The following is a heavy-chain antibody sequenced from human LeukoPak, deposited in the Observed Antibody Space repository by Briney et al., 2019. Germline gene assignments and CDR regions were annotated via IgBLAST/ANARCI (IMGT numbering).Heavy chain of an antibody. CDR3: GHYGSIGLPFDY. J-gene: IGHJ4*02. CDR1: GYSIGSGFH. Sequence: TSETLSLTCNVSGYSIGSGFHWGWIRQPPGKGLEWIASIHQTGIAYYNASFMSRATISLDTSNHQFFLELISVTAADTAVYYCGHYGSIGLPFDYWGQGALVTVSS. CDR2: IHQTGIA. D-gene: IGHD3-22*01. V-gene: IGHV4-38-2*02.